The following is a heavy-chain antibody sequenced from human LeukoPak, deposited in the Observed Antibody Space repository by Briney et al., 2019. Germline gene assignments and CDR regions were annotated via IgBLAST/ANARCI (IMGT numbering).Heavy chain of an antibody. Sequence: GASVKVSCKASGYTFTSYDINWVRPATGQGREWMGWMSPNSGGTKYPQKFQGRVTMTRDTSISTAYMELSRLRSDDKAVYYCARLGSSSFDWGQGTLVTVSS. D-gene: IGHD6-6*01. CDR3: ARLGSSSFD. J-gene: IGHJ4*02. CDR2: MSPNSGGT. V-gene: IGHV1-2*02. CDR1: GYTFTSYD.